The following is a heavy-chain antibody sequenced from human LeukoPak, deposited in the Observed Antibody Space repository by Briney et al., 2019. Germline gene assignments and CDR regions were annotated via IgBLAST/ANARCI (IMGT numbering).Heavy chain of an antibody. Sequence: EASVKVSCKASGYTFTGYYMHWVRQAPGQGLGWMGWINPNSGGTNYAQKFQGRVTMTRDTSISTAYMELSRLRSDDTAVYYCARDDDFWSGYFDYWGQGTLVTVSS. CDR1: GYTFTGYY. CDR3: ARDDDFWSGYFDY. V-gene: IGHV1-2*02. CDR2: INPNSGGT. J-gene: IGHJ4*02. D-gene: IGHD3-3*01.